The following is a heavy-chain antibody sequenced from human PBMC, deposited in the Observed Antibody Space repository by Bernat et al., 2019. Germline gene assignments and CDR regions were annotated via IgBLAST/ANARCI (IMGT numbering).Heavy chain of an antibody. CDR2: INHSGST. D-gene: IGHD6-19*01. Sequence: QVQLQQWGAGLLKPSETLSLTCAVYGGSFSGYYWSWIRQPPGKGLEWIGEINHSGSTNYNPSLKSRVTISVDTSKNQFSLKLSSVTAADTAVYYCARQGSGWTFDPWGQGTLVTVSS. CDR3: ARQGSGWTFDP. J-gene: IGHJ5*02. CDR1: GGSFSGYY. V-gene: IGHV4-34*01.